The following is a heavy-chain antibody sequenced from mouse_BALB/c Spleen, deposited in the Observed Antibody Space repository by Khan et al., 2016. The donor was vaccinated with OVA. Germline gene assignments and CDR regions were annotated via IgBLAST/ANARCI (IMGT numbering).Heavy chain of an antibody. V-gene: IGHV3-2*02. CDR2: ISYSGST. CDR3: ARPATLKY. CDR1: GYSITSGYG. D-gene: IGHD1-2*01. Sequence: EVKLLESGPGLVKPSQSLSLTCTVTGYSITSGYGWNWIRQFPGNKMEWMGYISYSGSTKYNPSLKSRISRTRDTTKNQYFLQLYSVTTEDTSTYYCARPATLKYWGQGTTLTVSS. J-gene: IGHJ2*01.